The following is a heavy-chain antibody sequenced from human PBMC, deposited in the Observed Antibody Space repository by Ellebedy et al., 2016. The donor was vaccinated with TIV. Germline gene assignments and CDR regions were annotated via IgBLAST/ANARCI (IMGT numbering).Heavy chain of an antibody. CDR2: IYYSGSS. J-gene: IGHJ5*02. Sequence: MPSETLSLTCTVSGGSISSSSYYWGWIRQPPGKGLEWIGSIYYSGSSYYNPSLKSRVTISVDTSKNQFSLKLSSVTAADTAVYYCARHPLRWPNWFDPWGQGTLVTVSS. V-gene: IGHV4-39*01. CDR1: GGSISSSSYY. D-gene: IGHD4-23*01. CDR3: ARHPLRWPNWFDP.